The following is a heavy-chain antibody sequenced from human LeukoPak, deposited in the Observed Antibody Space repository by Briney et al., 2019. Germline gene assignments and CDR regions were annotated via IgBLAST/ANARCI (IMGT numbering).Heavy chain of an antibody. CDR1: GFYFSDTW. CDR3: TADTFESSRYSHDY. CDR2: IKRKVDDETK. D-gene: IGHD3-22*01. V-gene: IGHV3-15*01. J-gene: IGHJ4*02. Sequence: KPGGSLRLSCVTSGFYFSDTWMSWVRQAPGKGLEWVGSIKRKVDDETKNYAAPVRGRFTISRDDSKNTVYLKIDSLRTEDTAVYYCTADTFESSRYSHDYWGQGTLVTVSS.